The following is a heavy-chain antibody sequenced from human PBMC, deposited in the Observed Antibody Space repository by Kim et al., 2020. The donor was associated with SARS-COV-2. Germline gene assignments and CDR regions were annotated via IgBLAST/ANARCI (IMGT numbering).Heavy chain of an antibody. Sequence: SETLSLTCTVSGGSISSYYWSWIRQPPGKGLEWIGYIYYSGSTNYNPSLKSRVTISVDTSKNQFSLKLSSVTAADTAVYYCARIGSYYDSYYDYCSQGTL. V-gene: IGHV4-59*13. D-gene: IGHD1-26*01. CDR3: ARIGSYYDSYYDY. J-gene: IGHJ4*02. CDR2: IYYSGST. CDR1: GGSISSYY.